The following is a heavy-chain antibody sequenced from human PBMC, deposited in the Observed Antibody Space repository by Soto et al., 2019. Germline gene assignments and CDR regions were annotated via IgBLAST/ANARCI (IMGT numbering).Heavy chain of an antibody. D-gene: IGHD7-27*01. CDR1: GFTFSSYW. CDR3: AGGAGDFYYYHYAMDV. CDR2: INNDGSRI. Sequence: EVQLVESGGGLVQPGGSLRLSCAASGFTFSSYWIHWVRQVPGKGLVWVSRINNDGSRITYADSVKGRFTISRDNAKNTLYLQMSSQRAEDTAVYYCAGGAGDFYYYHYAMDVWGQGTTVTVSS. J-gene: IGHJ6*02. V-gene: IGHV3-74*03.